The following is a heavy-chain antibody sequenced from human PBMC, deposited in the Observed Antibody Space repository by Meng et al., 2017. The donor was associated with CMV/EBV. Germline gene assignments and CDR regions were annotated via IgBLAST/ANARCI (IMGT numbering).Heavy chain of an antibody. CDR3: ARDRTMVRGVTGY. CDR2: ISDYNGNT. D-gene: IGHD3-10*01. Sequence: VQLGQSGAEVKQPRAAVKVSCKASGYTFTSYGISGVRQAPGQGLEWMGWISDYNGNTNYAQKLQGRVTMTTDTSTSTAYMELRSLRSDDTAVYYCARDRTMVRGVTGYWGQGTLVTVFS. V-gene: IGHV1-18*01. CDR1: GYTFTSYG. J-gene: IGHJ4*02.